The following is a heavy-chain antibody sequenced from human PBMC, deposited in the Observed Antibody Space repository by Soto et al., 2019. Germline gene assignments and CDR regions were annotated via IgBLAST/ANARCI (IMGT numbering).Heavy chain of an antibody. CDR3: ARDLQSIYGMDV. Sequence: SVKGSCEASGYTFSMYYMHWGRQAPVQGLEWMGIINPSDGSTSYAQKFQGRVTMTRDTSTSTVYMELSSLRSEDTAVYYCARDLQSIYGMDVWGQGTTVTVSS. V-gene: IGHV1-46*01. D-gene: IGHD6-6*01. J-gene: IGHJ6*02. CDR1: GYTFSMYY. CDR2: INPSDGST.